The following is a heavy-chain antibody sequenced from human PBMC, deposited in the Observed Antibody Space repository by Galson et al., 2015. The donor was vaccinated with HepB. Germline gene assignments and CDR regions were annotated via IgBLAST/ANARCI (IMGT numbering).Heavy chain of an antibody. CDR2: ISDYNGNT. CDR3: ARDGTYYYDSSGYYGYFDY. CDR1: GYTFTSYG. Sequence: SVKVSCKASGYTFTSYGISWVRQAPGQGLEWMGWISDYNGNTNYAQKLQGRVTMTTDTSTSTAYMELRSLRSDDTAVYYCARDGTYYYDSSGYYGYFDYWGQGILVTVSS. J-gene: IGHJ4*02. V-gene: IGHV1-18*01. D-gene: IGHD3-22*01.